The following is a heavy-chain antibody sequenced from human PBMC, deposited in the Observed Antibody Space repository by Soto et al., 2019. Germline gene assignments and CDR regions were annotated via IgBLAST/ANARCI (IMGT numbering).Heavy chain of an antibody. D-gene: IGHD3-10*01. CDR1: GFTFSFYA. Sequence: GGSLRLSCAASGFTFSFYAMHWVRQAPGKGLEWVAIILHDGNNKYYADSVKGRFTISRDNSKNTLYLQMNSLRTEDTAIYYCARDDEGGSYCDLGYWGQGTLDTVSS. CDR2: ILHDGNNK. J-gene: IGHJ4*02. V-gene: IGHV3-30-3*01. CDR3: ARDDEGGSYCDLGY.